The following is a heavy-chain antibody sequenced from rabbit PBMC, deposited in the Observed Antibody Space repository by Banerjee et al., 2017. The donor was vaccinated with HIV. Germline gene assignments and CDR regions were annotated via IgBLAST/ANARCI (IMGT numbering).Heavy chain of an antibody. J-gene: IGHJ4*01. Sequence: QSLEESGAALVKPGASLSLTCTASGFDLITYNYMCWVRLAPGKGLEWIACIYVGSSGSTYYASWAKGRFTISKTSSTTVTLQMTSLTAADTATYFCARDLAGVIGWNFNLWGQGTLVTVS. CDR1: GFDLITYNY. V-gene: IGHV1S40*01. CDR2: IYVGSSGST. CDR3: ARDLAGVIGWNFNL. D-gene: IGHD4-1*01.